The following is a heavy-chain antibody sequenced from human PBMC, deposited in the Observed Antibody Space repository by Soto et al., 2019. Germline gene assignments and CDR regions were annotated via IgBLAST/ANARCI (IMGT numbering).Heavy chain of an antibody. CDR1: GYTFTSYA. D-gene: IGHD1-1*01. J-gene: IGHJ6*02. V-gene: IGHV1-3*05. Sequence: QVQLVQSGAEEKKPGASVKVSCKASGYTFTSYAMHWVRQAPGQRLEWMGWINAGNGNPKYSQKFQGRVTITRDTSASTAYMELSSLRSEDTAVYYCARSEDRYEYYYYGMDVWGQGTTVTVSS. CDR2: INAGNGNP. CDR3: ARSEDRYEYYYYGMDV.